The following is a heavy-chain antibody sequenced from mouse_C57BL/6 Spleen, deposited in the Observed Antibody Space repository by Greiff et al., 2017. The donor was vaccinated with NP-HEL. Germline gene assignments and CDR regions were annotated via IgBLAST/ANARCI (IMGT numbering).Heavy chain of an antibody. CDR1: GYTFTSYG. J-gene: IGHJ4*01. D-gene: IGHD2-4*01. Sequence: VQLVESGAELARPGASVKLSCKASGYTFTSYGISWVKQRTGQGLEWIGEIYPRSGNTYYNEKFKGKATLTADKSSSTAYMELRSLTSEDSAVYFCANYDYDGAMDYWGQGTSVTVSS. V-gene: IGHV1-81*01. CDR2: IYPRSGNT. CDR3: ANYDYDGAMDY.